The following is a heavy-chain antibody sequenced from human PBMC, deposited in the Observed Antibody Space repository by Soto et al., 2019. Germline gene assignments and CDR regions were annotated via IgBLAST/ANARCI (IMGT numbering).Heavy chain of an antibody. Sequence: QVQLVESGGGVVQPGRSLSLSCAASGFTFSSYARHWVRQAPGKGLEWVAVISYDGSTQYYADSMKGRFTISRDNSKNTLYLQMHTLRAGDAAVYYCARQNSGWSYYFDYWGLGTLVTVSS. CDR3: ARQNSGWSYYFDY. D-gene: IGHD6-19*01. J-gene: IGHJ4*02. CDR1: GFTFSSYA. CDR2: ISYDGSTQ. V-gene: IGHV3-30-3*01.